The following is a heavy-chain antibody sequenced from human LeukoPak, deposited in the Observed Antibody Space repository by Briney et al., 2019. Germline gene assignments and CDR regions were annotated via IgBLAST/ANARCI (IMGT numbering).Heavy chain of an antibody. D-gene: IGHD2-2*01. CDR2: ISSGSSYI. V-gene: IGHV3-21*01. CDR1: GFTFSNYA. J-gene: IGHJ4*02. CDR3: ARGAYHCSSTTCYPVD. Sequence: GGSLRLSCAASGFTFSNYAMSWVRQAPGKGLEWVSSISSGSSYIYYADSVKGRFTISRDNAKNSLYLQMNSLRAEDTAVYYCARGAYHCSSTTCYPVDWGQGTLVTVSS.